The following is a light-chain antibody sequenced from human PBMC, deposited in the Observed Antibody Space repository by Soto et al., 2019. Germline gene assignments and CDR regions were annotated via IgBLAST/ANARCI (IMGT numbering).Light chain of an antibody. J-gene: IGLJ3*02. Sequence: QSVLTQPPSASGTPGQRVTISCSGSSSNIAKNYVYCYQQLPGTAPKLLIYRNNQRPSGVPDRCSGSKSGTSASLAISGLRSEDEADYYCAACDDSRRVVFGGGTKLTVL. CDR1: SSNIAKNY. CDR3: AACDDSRRVV. CDR2: RNN. V-gene: IGLV1-47*01.